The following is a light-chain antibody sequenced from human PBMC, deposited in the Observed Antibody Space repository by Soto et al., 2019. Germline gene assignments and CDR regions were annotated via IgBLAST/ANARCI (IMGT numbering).Light chain of an antibody. Sequence: EIVLTQSPGTLSLSPGERATLSCRASQSVSSTYLDWYQQKPGQAPRLLIYGASSRATGIPDRFSGSGSGTDFTLTISRLEPEDFAVYYCQQYDSSPYAFGQGTKLESK. CDR3: QQYDSSPYA. CDR1: QSVSSTY. V-gene: IGKV3-20*01. CDR2: GAS. J-gene: IGKJ2*01.